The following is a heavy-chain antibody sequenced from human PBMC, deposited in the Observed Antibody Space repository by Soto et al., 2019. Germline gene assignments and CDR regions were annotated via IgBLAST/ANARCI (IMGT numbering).Heavy chain of an antibody. CDR3: ARDGYYDSSGYYYVSAFDY. CDR2: ISAYNGNT. Sequence: GVSVKVSCKASGYTFTSYGISWVRQAPGQGLEWMGWISAYNGNTNYAQKLQGRVTMTTDTSTSTAYMELRSLRSDDTAVYYCARDGYYDSSGYYYVSAFDYWGQGTLVTVSS. J-gene: IGHJ4*02. D-gene: IGHD3-22*01. CDR1: GYTFTSYG. V-gene: IGHV1-18*01.